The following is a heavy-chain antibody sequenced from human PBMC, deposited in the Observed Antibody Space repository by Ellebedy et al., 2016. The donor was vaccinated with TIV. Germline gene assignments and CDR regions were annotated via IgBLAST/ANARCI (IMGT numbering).Heavy chain of an antibody. V-gene: IGHV3-53*01. J-gene: IGHJ4*02. CDR2: IYSGCGT. Sequence: GESLKISCAASGFTVSSNFMSWVRQAPGKGLEWVSVIYSGCGTYYADSVKGRFTISRDNSKNTLYLQMNSLRAEDTAVYYFARDLSIAAAGIRYFDYWGQGTLVTVSS. D-gene: IGHD6-13*01. CDR3: ARDLSIAAAGIRYFDY. CDR1: GFTVSSNF.